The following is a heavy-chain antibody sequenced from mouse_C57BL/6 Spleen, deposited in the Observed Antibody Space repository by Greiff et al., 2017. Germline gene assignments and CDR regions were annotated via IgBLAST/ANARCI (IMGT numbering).Heavy chain of an antibody. CDR3: ARWHYYGSSYLYYFGY. Sequence: QVQLQQPGAELVKPGASVKLSCKASGYTFTSYWMQWVKQRPGQGLEWIGEIDPSDSYTNYNQKFKGKATLTVDTSSSTAYMQLSSLTSEDSAVYYCARWHYYGSSYLYYFGYWGQGTTLTVSS. CDR2: IDPSDSYT. V-gene: IGHV1-50*01. J-gene: IGHJ2*01. CDR1: GYTFTSYW. D-gene: IGHD1-1*01.